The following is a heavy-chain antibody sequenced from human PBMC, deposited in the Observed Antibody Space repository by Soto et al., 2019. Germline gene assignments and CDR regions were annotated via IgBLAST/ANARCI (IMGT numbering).Heavy chain of an antibody. D-gene: IGHD2-15*01. V-gene: IGHV1-3*01. CDR3: ARESVCSGGSCYSGYYYYYMDV. J-gene: IGHJ6*03. CDR1: GYTFTSYA. CDR2: INAGNGNT. Sequence: ASVKVSCKASGYTFTSYAMHWVRQAPGQRLEWMGWINAGNGNTKYSQKFQGRVTITRDTSASTAYMELSSLRSEDTAVYYCARESVCSGGSCYSGYYYYYMDVWGKGTTVTVSS.